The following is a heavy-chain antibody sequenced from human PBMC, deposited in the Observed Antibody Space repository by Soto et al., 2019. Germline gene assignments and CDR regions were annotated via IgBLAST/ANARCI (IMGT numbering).Heavy chain of an antibody. CDR2: IYYSGST. Sequence: SETLSLTCTFSGGSISSGGYYWSWIRQHPGKGLEWIGYIYYSGSTYYNPSLKSRVTISVDTSKNQFSLKLSSVTAADTAVYYCARATRAYCGGDCFDDAFDIWGQGTMVT. CDR1: GGSISSGGYY. V-gene: IGHV4-31*03. J-gene: IGHJ3*02. D-gene: IGHD2-21*02. CDR3: ARATRAYCGGDCFDDAFDI.